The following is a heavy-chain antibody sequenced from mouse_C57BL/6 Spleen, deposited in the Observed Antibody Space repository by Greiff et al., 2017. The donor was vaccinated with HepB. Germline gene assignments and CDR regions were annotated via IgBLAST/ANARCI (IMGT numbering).Heavy chain of an antibody. V-gene: IGHV5-9-1*02. D-gene: IGHD3-1*01. CDR1: GFTFSSYA. J-gene: IGHJ2*01. Sequence: EVMLVESGEGLVKPGGSLKLSCAASGFTFSSYAMSWVRQTPEKRLEWVAYISSGGDYIYYADTVKGRFTISRDNARNTLYLQMSSLKSEDTAMYYCTRDRGTLETLDYWGQGTTLTVSS. CDR3: TRDRGTLETLDY. CDR2: ISSGGDYI.